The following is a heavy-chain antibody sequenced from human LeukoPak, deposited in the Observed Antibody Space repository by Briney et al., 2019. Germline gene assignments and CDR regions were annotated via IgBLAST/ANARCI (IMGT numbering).Heavy chain of an antibody. CDR1: GGTFSSYA. D-gene: IGHD3-22*01. CDR2: IIPIFGTA. Sequence: SVNVSCKASGGTFSSYAISWVRQAPGQGLEWMGGIIPIFGTANYAQKFQGRVTITADKSTSTAYMEVSSLRSEDTAGYYCARMYYYDSSGYYPDYFDIWGQGTMVTVSS. CDR3: ARMYYYDSSGYYPDYFDI. J-gene: IGHJ3*02. V-gene: IGHV1-69*06.